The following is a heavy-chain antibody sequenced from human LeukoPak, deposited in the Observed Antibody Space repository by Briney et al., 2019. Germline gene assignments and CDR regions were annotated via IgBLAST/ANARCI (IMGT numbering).Heavy chain of an antibody. CDR3: AREGSGHGIYCSGGSCYTPNDAFDI. CDR2: IYYSGST. J-gene: IGHJ3*02. D-gene: IGHD2-15*01. CDR1: GGSISSYY. Sequence: SETLSLSCTVSGGSISSYYWSWIRQPPEKGLEWIGYIYYSGSTNYNPSLKSRVTISVDTSKNQFSLKLSSVTAADTAVYYCAREGSGHGIYCSGGSCYTPNDAFDIWGQGTMVTVSS. V-gene: IGHV4-59*01.